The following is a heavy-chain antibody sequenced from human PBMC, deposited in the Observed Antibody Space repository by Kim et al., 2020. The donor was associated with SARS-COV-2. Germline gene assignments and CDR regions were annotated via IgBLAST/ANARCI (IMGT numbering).Heavy chain of an antibody. J-gene: IGHJ4*02. CDR2: IYYSGST. V-gene: IGHV4-39*07. CDR3: AREYYYDSSGDGGTDY. CDR1: GGSISSSSYY. D-gene: IGHD3-22*01. Sequence: SETLSLTCTVSGGSISSSSYYWGWIRQPPGKGLEWIGSIYYSGSTYYNPSLKSRVTISVDTSKNQFSLKLSSVTAADTAVYYCAREYYYDSSGDGGTDYWGQGTLVTVSS.